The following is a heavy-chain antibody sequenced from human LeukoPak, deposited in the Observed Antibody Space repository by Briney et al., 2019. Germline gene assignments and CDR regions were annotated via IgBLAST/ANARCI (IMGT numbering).Heavy chain of an antibody. Sequence: PGGSLRLSCAASGFTFSSYAMSWVRQAPGKGLEWVSAISGSGGSTYYADSVKGRLTISRDNSKNTLYLQMNSLRAEDTAVYYCAKSGALRFLEYDYWGQGTLVTVSS. CDR1: GFTFSSYA. CDR2: ISGSGGST. J-gene: IGHJ4*02. V-gene: IGHV3-23*01. D-gene: IGHD3-3*01. CDR3: AKSGALRFLEYDY.